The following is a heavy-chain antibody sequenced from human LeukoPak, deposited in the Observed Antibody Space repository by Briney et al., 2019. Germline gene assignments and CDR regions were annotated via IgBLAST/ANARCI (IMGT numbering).Heavy chain of an antibody. Sequence: SETLSLTCAVYGGSFSGYYWSWIRQPPGKGLEWIGEINHSGSTNYNPSLNSRVTISVDTSKNQFSLKLSSVTAADTAVYYCARGPRYSSSWSLGGWFDPWGQGTLVTVSS. J-gene: IGHJ5*02. D-gene: IGHD6-13*01. V-gene: IGHV4-34*01. CDR3: ARGPRYSSSWSLGGWFDP. CDR1: GGSFSGYY. CDR2: INHSGST.